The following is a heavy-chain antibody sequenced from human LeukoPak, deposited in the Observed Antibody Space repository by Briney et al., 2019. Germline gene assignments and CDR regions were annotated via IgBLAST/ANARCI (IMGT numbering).Heavy chain of an antibody. V-gene: IGHV1-69*13. J-gene: IGHJ4*02. CDR1: GYTFTSYD. Sequence: VASVKVSCKASGYTFTSYDINWVRQAPGQGLEWMGGIIPIFGTANYAQKFQGRVTITADESTSTAYMELSSLRSEDTAVYYCARDRSAIFGYFDYWGQGTLVTVSS. D-gene: IGHD3-3*01. CDR3: ARDRSAIFGYFDY. CDR2: IIPIFGTA.